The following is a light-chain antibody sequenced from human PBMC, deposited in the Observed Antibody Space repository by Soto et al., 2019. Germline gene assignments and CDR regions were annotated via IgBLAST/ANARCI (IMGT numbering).Light chain of an antibody. V-gene: IGKV1-5*01. J-gene: IGKJ1*01. CDR3: QQYNSYWT. CDR1: QTISTW. Sequence: DIQVTQSPPTLSASVGDRVTITCRASQTISTWMAWYQQKPGKAPKLLVYDASTLQSGVASRFSGSGSGTEFTLIISGLQPDDFATYYCQQYNSYWTVGQGTKVDIK. CDR2: DAS.